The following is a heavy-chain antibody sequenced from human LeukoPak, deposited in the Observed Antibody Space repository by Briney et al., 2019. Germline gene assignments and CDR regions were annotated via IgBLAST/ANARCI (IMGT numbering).Heavy chain of an antibody. CDR3: ARNSGANVYTYSFQY. CDR1: GLTFNDYG. CDR2: INWNGGTT. D-gene: IGHD1-26*01. J-gene: IGHJ4*02. Sequence: GGSLRLSCVASGLTFNDYGMSWVRQAPGKGLEWVSGINWNGGTTTYADSVKGRFTISRDNAKNSLYLQMNSLRVEDTAFYYCARNSGANVYTYSFQYWGRGTLVTVSS. V-gene: IGHV3-20*04.